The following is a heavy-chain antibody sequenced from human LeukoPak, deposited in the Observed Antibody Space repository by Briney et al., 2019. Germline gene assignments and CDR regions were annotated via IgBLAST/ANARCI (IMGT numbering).Heavy chain of an antibody. CDR1: GYSFTSYW. J-gene: IGHJ6*02. CDR2: IYPGDSDT. V-gene: IGHV5-51*01. CDR3: ARSIEEWFRPKYYYGMDV. D-gene: IGHD3-3*01. Sequence: RGESLKISCKGSGYSFTSYWIGWVRQMPGKGLEWMGIIYPGDSDTRYSPSFQGQVTISADKSISTAYLQWSSLKASDTAMYYCARSIEEWFRPKYYYGMDVWGQGTTVTVSS.